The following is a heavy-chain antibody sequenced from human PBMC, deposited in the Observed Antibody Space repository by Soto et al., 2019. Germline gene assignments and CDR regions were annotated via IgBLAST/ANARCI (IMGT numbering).Heavy chain of an antibody. CDR2: ISYDGSNK. Sequence: GGSLRLSCAASGFTFSSYGMHWVRQAPGKGLEWVAVISYDGSNKYYADSVKGRFTISRDNSKNTLYLQMNSLRAEDTAVYYCAKDWHYDSSGSQTAYFDYWGQGTLVTVSS. CDR3: AKDWHYDSSGSQTAYFDY. CDR1: GFTFSSYG. J-gene: IGHJ4*02. V-gene: IGHV3-30*18. D-gene: IGHD3-22*01.